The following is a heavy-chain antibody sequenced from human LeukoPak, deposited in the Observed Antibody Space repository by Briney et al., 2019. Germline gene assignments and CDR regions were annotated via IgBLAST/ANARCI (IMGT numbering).Heavy chain of an antibody. CDR3: AKGLIVATIDFHY. D-gene: IGHD5-12*01. J-gene: IGHJ4*02. Sequence: GGSLRLSCAASGFTFSNYVMSWVRQVPGKGLEWVSGISGSGGSTYYADSVKGRFTISRDNSKNTLYLQMNNLRAEDTAVFYCAKGLIVATIDFHYWGQGTLVTVSS. V-gene: IGHV3-23*01. CDR2: ISGSGGST. CDR1: GFTFSNYV.